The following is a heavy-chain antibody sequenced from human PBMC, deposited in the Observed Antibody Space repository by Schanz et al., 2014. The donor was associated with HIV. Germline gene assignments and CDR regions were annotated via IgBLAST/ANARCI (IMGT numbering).Heavy chain of an antibody. Sequence: EVQLLESGGGLAQPGGSLTLSCAASGFNFNNYAMTWVRQAPGKGLEWVSSISESGGRTYYADSVNGRFTISRDNSKNTLYLQMTTLRTEDTAVYYCAKPEYDSRGNSQSHFDSWGQGTLVTVSS. D-gene: IGHD3-22*01. CDR1: GFNFNNYA. CDR3: AKPEYDSRGNSQSHFDS. CDR2: ISESGGRT. V-gene: IGHV3-23*01. J-gene: IGHJ4*02.